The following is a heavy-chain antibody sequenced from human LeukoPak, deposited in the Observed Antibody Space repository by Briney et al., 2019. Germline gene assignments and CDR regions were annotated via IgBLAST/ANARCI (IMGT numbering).Heavy chain of an antibody. V-gene: IGHV3-48*04. CDR3: ARRRGTVTLYNWFDP. D-gene: IGHD4-17*01. CDR2: ISSSSSTI. CDR1: GFTFSSYS. J-gene: IGHJ5*02. Sequence: PGGSLRLSCAASGFTFSSYSMNWVRQAPGKGLEWVSYISSSSSTIYYADSVKGRFTISRDNAKNSLYLQMNSLRAEDTAVYYCARRRGTVTLYNWFDPWGQGTLVTVSS.